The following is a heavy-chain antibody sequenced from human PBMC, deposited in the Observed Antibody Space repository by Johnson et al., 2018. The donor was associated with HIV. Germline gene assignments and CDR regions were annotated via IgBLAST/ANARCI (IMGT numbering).Heavy chain of an antibody. CDR3: VKGMDSSSWYAFDI. V-gene: IGHV3-23*04. J-gene: IGHJ3*02. CDR1: GFTFSSYA. CDR2: ISGSGSTI. D-gene: IGHD6-13*01. Sequence: VQLVESGGGLVQPGGSLRLACAASGFTFSSYAMSWVRQAPGKGLEWVSAISGSGSTIYYADSVKGRFTISRDNAKNSLYLQMNSLRAEDTAVYYCVKGMDSSSWYAFDIWGQGTMVTVSS.